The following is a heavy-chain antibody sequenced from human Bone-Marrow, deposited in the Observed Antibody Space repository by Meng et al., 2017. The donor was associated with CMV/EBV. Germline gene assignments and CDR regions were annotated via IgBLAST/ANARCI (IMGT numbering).Heavy chain of an antibody. CDR2: TYYRSKWYN. V-gene: IGHV6-1*01. Sequence: SQTLSLTCAISGDSVSSNSAAWNWIRQSPSRGLEWLGRTYYRSKWYNDYAVSVKSRITINPDKSKNTLFLQMNSLRAEDTAVYYCARVAAAGRGMDVWGQGTTVTVSS. CDR1: GDSVSSNSAA. CDR3: ARVAAAGRGMDV. J-gene: IGHJ6*02. D-gene: IGHD6-13*01.